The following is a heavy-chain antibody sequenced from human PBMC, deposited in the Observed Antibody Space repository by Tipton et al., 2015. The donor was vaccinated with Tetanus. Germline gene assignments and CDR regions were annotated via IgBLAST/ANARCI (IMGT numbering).Heavy chain of an antibody. CDR2: ISAYNGNT. J-gene: IGHJ6*03. D-gene: IGHD3-22*01. Sequence: QSGAEVKKPGVSVKVSCKASGYTFTSYGISWVRQAPGQGLEWMGWISAYNGNTNYAQKLQGRVTMTTDTSTSTAYMELRSLRSDDTAVYYCARDVGRDYYDSSGYYMDVWGKGTTVTVSS. CDR1: GYTFTSYG. V-gene: IGHV1-18*01. CDR3: ARDVGRDYYDSSGYYMDV.